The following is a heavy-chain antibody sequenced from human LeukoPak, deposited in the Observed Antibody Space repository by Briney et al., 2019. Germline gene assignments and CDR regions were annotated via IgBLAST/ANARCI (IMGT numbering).Heavy chain of an antibody. J-gene: IGHJ4*02. CDR3: ARRVRRAKDFDY. V-gene: IGHV4-38-2*02. CDR2: IYHSGSA. Sequence: PSETLSLTCTVSGYSISSGYYWGWIRQPPGKGLEWIGSIYHSGSANYNPSLKSRVTISVDTSKNQFSLKLSSVTAADTAVYYCARRVRRAKDFDYWGQGTLVTVSS. CDR1: GYSISSGYY.